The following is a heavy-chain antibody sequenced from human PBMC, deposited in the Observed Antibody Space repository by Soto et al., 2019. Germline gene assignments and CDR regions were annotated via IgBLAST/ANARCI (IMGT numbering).Heavy chain of an antibody. CDR1: GCSMSSSNW. V-gene: IGHV4-28*01. D-gene: IGHD1-26*01. J-gene: IGHJ2*01. CDR2: IYYSGST. CDR3: ARRWELHWYFDL. Sequence: ETLSLTGAVSGCSMSSSNWWGWIRQPPGKGLEWIGYIYYSGSTYYNPSLKSRVTMSVDTYKNQFSLKLSSVTAVDTAVYFCARRWELHWYFDLWGRGTLVTSPQ.